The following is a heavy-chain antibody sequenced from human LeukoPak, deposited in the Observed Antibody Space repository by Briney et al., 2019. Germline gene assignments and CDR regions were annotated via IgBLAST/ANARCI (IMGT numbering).Heavy chain of an antibody. J-gene: IGHJ2*01. CDR2: IYYSGST. CDR1: GGSITSGSYY. CDR3: ARGPRGNYWYFDL. Sequence: SETLSLTCTVSGGSITSGSYYWGWIRQPPGKGLEWIGKIYYSGSTYYNPSLKSRVTISVDTSKNQFSLKLSSVTAADTAVYYCARGPRGNYWYFDLWGRGTLVTVSS. V-gene: IGHV4-39*07. D-gene: IGHD1-26*01.